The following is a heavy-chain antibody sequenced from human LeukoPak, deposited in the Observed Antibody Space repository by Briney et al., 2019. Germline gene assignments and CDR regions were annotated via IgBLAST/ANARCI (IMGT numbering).Heavy chain of an antibody. V-gene: IGHV4-34*01. CDR1: GWSFSGYY. CDR3: ARATRYCSSTSCPTRGMDV. D-gene: IGHD2-2*01. J-gene: IGHJ6*02. CDR2: INHSGST. Sequence: SETLSLTCAVYGWSFSGYYWSWIRQPPGKGLEWIGEINHSGSTNYNPSLKSRVTISVDTSKNQFSLKLSSVTAADTAVYYCARATRYCSSTSCPTRGMDVWGQGTTVTVSS.